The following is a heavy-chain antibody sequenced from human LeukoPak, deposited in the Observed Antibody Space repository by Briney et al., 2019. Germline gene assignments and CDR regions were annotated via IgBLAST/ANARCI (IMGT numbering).Heavy chain of an antibody. V-gene: IGHV1-2*02. Sequence: GASVKVSCKASGYTFTGYYMHWVRQAPGQGLEWMGWINPNSGGTNYAQKFQGRVTMTRDTSISTDCMELSRLRSDDTAVYYCARVPEKTSGFDYWGQGTLVTVSS. D-gene: IGHD6-19*01. CDR1: GYTFTGYY. J-gene: IGHJ4*02. CDR3: ARVPEKTSGFDY. CDR2: INPNSGGT.